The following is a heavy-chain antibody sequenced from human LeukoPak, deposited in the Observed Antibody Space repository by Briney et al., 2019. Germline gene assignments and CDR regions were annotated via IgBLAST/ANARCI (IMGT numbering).Heavy chain of an antibody. CDR2: ISWNSGSI. Sequence: GGSLRLSCAASGFTFDDYAMHWVRQAPGKGLEWVSGISWNSGSIGYADSVKGRFTISRDNAKNSLYLQMNSLRAEDMALYYSSKGGGAGLDYWGQGTMVTVSS. D-gene: IGHD1-26*01. J-gene: IGHJ4*02. V-gene: IGHV3-9*03. CDR3: SKGGGAGLDY. CDR1: GFTFDDYA.